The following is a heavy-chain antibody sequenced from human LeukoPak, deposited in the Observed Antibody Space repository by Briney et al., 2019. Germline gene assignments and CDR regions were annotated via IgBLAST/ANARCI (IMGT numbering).Heavy chain of an antibody. CDR2: INPHSGST. J-gene: IGHJ4*02. CDR1: GYSFTGYF. CDR3: AKRGLAASSDS. V-gene: IGHV1-2*02. D-gene: IGHD2-15*01. Sequence: ASVKVSCKASGYSFTGYFILWMRQAPGQGLEWMGWINPHSGSTNYAPKFQGRVTSTSDTSINTVYLQLTSLRPDDTAIYYCAKRGLAASSDSWGQGNLVTVSS.